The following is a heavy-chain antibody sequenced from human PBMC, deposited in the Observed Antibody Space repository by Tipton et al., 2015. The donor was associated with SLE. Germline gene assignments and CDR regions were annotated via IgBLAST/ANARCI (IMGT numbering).Heavy chain of an antibody. Sequence: SLRLSCTASGFCFKGYAMNWVRQAPGKGLEWVAGISTSDFDTYYGDSVQGRFSISRDSSKNVLYLQMNSLRAEDTAIYYCASDRYYYYMDVWGKGTTVTV. J-gene: IGHJ6*03. CDR3: ASDRYYYYMDV. CDR2: ISTSDFDT. V-gene: IGHV3-23*01. CDR1: GFCFKGYA.